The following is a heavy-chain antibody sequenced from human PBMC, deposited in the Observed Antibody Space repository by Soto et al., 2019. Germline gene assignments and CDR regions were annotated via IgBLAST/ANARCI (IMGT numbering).Heavy chain of an antibody. Sequence: GGSLRLSCTGSGFTFGNNAMTWFRQAPGKGLEWVGFIRSKNYGRTTEYAASVQGRFTISRDDSKGIAYLEMNSLTTDDTAVYYCSRPSYYYDSSGFQPGPFDICGQGI. CDR1: GFTFGNNA. J-gene: IGHJ3*02. D-gene: IGHD3-22*01. CDR3: SRPSYYYDSSGFQPGPFDI. V-gene: IGHV3-49*03. CDR2: IRSKNYGRTT.